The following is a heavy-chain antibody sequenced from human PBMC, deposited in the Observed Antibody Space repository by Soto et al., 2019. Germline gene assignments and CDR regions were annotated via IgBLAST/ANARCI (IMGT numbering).Heavy chain of an antibody. CDR2: IWYDGSNK. CDR1: GFSFSSYG. J-gene: IGHJ3*01. D-gene: IGHD1-26*01. Sequence: GGSLRLSCAASGFSFSSYGMHWVRQAPGKGLDWVAVIWYDGSNKYYAESVKGRFTISRDNSKNTLYVQMNSLTVEDAAVYYCARAQYTGSYFDACDVWGQGTMVT. V-gene: IGHV3-33*03. CDR3: ARAQYTGSYFDACDV.